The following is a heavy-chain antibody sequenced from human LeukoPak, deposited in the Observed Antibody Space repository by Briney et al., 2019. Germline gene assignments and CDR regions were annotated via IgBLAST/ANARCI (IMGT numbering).Heavy chain of an antibody. CDR3: AKSYSSSWYGGIDY. CDR2: ISWNSGSI. J-gene: IGHJ4*02. CDR1: GFTFDDYA. D-gene: IGHD6-13*01. Sequence: GRSLRLFCAASGFTFDDYAMHWVRQAPGKGLEWVSGISWNSGSIGYADSVKGRFTISRDNAKNSLYLQMNSLRAEDTAFYYCAKSYSSSWYGGIDYWGQGTLVTVSS. V-gene: IGHV3-9*01.